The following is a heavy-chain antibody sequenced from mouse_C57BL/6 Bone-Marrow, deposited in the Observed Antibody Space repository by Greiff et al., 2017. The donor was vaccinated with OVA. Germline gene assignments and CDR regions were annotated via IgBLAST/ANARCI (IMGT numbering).Heavy chain of an antibody. CDR3: ARPTVVAPYYAMDY. D-gene: IGHD1-1*01. Sequence: QVQLQQPGAELVKPGASVKLSCKASGYTFTSYWMHWVKPRPGRGLEWIGRIDPNSGGTKYNEKFKSKATLTVDKPSSTAYMQLSSLTSEDSAVYYCARPTVVAPYYAMDYWGQGTSVTVSS. CDR2: IDPNSGGT. CDR1: GYTFTSYW. V-gene: IGHV1-72*01. J-gene: IGHJ4*01.